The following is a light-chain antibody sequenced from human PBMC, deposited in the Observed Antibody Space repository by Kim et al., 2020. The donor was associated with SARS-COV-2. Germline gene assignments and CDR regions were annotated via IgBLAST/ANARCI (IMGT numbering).Light chain of an antibody. Sequence: GKPVAIACTGSSGSIASNYVQWYRQRPGSSPATVIYEHNQRPSGVPDRFSGSVDSSSNSASLTISGLKTEDEADYYCQSFDTANQVFGGGTQLTVL. CDR3: QSFDTANQV. J-gene: IGLJ2*01. V-gene: IGLV6-57*01. CDR2: EHN. CDR1: SGSIASNY.